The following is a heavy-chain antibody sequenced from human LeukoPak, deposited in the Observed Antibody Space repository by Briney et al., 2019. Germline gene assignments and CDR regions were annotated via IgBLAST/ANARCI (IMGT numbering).Heavy chain of an antibody. CDR2: INHSGST. CDR1: GGSFSGYY. Sequence: SETLSLTCAVYGGSFSGYYWSWIRQPPGKGLEWIGEINHSGSTNYNPSPKSRVTISVDTSKNQFSLKLSSVTAADTAVYYCARHKIRRYSYGPGAFDIWGQGTMVTVSS. D-gene: IGHD5-18*01. CDR3: ARHKIRRYSYGPGAFDI. J-gene: IGHJ3*02. V-gene: IGHV4-34*01.